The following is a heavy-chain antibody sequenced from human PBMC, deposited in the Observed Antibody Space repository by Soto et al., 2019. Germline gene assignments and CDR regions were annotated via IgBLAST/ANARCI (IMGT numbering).Heavy chain of an antibody. CDR3: AKLSGVVVVVAANDY. CDR1: GFTFSVYA. Sequence: PGGSLRLSCAASGFTFSVYAMSWVRQAPGKGLEWVSAISGSGGSTYYADSVKGRFTISRDNSKNTLYLQMNSLRAEDTAVYYCAKLSGVVVVVAANDYWGQGTLVTVSS. V-gene: IGHV3-23*01. CDR2: ISGSGGST. J-gene: IGHJ4*02. D-gene: IGHD2-15*01.